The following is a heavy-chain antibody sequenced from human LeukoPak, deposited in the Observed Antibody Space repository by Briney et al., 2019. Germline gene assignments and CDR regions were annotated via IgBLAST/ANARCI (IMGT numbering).Heavy chain of an antibody. CDR3: ARDGKGFVVVAKRGYDY. CDR1: GGSFSGYY. J-gene: IGHJ4*02. Sequence: SETLSLTCAVYGGSFSGYYWSWIRQPPGKGLEWIGEINHSGSTNYNPSLKSRVTISVDTSKNQFSLKLSSVTAADTAVYYCARDGKGFVVVAKRGYDYWGQGTLVTVSS. D-gene: IGHD2-15*01. CDR2: INHSGST. V-gene: IGHV4-34*01.